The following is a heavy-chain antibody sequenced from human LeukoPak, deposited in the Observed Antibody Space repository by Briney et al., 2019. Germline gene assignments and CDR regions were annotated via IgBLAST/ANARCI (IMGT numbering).Heavy chain of an antibody. CDR1: GGSISSSSYY. D-gene: IGHD3-22*01. CDR2: IYYSGGT. V-gene: IGHV4-39*01. J-gene: IGHJ3*02. Sequence: SETLSPTCTVSGGSISSSSYYWGWIRQPPGKGLEWIGSIYYSGGTYCNPSLKSRVTISVDTSENQFSLKLSSVIAADTAVYYCARPNFDSSGLSRIDAFDIWGQGTMVTVSS. CDR3: ARPNFDSSGLSRIDAFDI.